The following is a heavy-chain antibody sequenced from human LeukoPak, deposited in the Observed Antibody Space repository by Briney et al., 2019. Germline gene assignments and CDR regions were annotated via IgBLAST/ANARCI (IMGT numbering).Heavy chain of an antibody. V-gene: IGHV3-30*02. Sequence: GGSLRLSCAASGFTFSNNGMHWVRQTPDKGLEWVAFTRYDESKTFYGDSVRGRFTISRDNSKNTLYLQMNSLTTDDSAVYYCAKAGYSGSPALDFWGQGTLVTVSS. CDR2: TRYDESKT. D-gene: IGHD1-26*01. CDR3: AKAGYSGSPALDF. J-gene: IGHJ4*02. CDR1: GFTFSNNG.